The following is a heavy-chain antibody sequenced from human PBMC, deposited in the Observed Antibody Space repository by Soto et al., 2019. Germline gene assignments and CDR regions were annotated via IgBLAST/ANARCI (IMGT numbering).Heavy chain of an antibody. Sequence: PGGSLRLSCAASGFIFKMYWMHWVRQSPGKGLVWISRIYNDGSNKYYADSVKGRFTISRDNSKNTLYLQMNSLRAEDTAVYYCAKGRKLRNYGMDVWGQGTTVTVSS. CDR1: GFIFKMYW. V-gene: IGHV3-30*18. CDR3: AKGRKLRNYGMDV. J-gene: IGHJ6*02. CDR2: IYNDGSNK. D-gene: IGHD2-15*01.